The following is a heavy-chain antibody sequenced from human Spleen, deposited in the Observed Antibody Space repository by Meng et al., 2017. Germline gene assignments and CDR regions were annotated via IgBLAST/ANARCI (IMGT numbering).Heavy chain of an antibody. CDR2: INHSGST. V-gene: IGHV4-34*01. Sequence: QVQLQQWGAGLLKPSETLSLTCVVSGGSFSDYYWSWIRQPPGKGLEWIGEINHSGSTNYNPSLKSRVTISVDTSKNQFSLKLSSVTAADTAVYYCARGIVGATNWFDPWGQGTLVTVSS. J-gene: IGHJ5*02. D-gene: IGHD1-26*01. CDR3: ARGIVGATNWFDP. CDR1: GGSFSDYY.